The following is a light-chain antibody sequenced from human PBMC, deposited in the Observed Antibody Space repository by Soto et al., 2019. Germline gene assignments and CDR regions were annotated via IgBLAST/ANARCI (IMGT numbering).Light chain of an antibody. CDR2: DAS. CDR3: QQRYRWPET. J-gene: IGKJ1*01. Sequence: EMGLTQSPGNLSLSPGERATLSCRASQSVSNYLAWYQQKPGQSPSLLIYDASNRATGIPARFSGSGSGTDFTLSISSLEPEDFAVYYCQQRYRWPETFGQGTKVDIK. V-gene: IGKV3-11*01. CDR1: QSVSNY.